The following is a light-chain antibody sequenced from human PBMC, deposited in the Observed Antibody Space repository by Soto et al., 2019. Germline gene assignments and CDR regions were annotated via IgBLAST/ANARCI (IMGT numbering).Light chain of an antibody. CDR3: SSYTSSSTRV. Sequence: QSALTQPASVSGSPGQSITISCTGTSSDVGDYKYVSWYQQHPGKAPKLMIYDVSNRPSGVSNRFSGSKSGNTASLTISGLQAEDEADYYCSSYTSSSTRVFGTGTKVTVL. CDR1: SSDVGDYKY. V-gene: IGLV2-14*01. CDR2: DVS. J-gene: IGLJ1*01.